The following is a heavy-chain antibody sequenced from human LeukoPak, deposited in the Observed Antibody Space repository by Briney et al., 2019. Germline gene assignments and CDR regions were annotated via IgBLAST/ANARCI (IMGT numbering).Heavy chain of an antibody. V-gene: IGHV4-34*01. J-gene: IGHJ6*03. CDR1: GGSFSGYY. CDR3: ARGWVERGYYYYYMDV. CDR2: INHSGST. Sequence: SETLSLTCAVYGGSFSGYYWSWIRQPPGKGLEWIGEINHSGSTNYNPSLKSRVTISVDTSKNRFSLKLSSVTAADTAVYYCARGWVERGYYYYYMDVWGKGTTVTVSS. D-gene: IGHD3-16*01.